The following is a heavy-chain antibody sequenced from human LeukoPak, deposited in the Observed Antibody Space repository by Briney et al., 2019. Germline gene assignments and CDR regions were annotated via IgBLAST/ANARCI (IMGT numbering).Heavy chain of an antibody. CDR1: GYTFTGYY. V-gene: IGHV1-2*02. CDR2: INPNSGGT. J-gene: IGHJ6*03. D-gene: IGHD3-16*01. Sequence: ASVKVSCKASGYTFTGYYMHWVRQAPGQGLEWMGWINPNSGGTNYAQKFQGRVTMTRDTSISTAYMELSRLRSDDTAVYYCARAQRRRWGYYYYYYMDVWGKGTTVTVSS. CDR3: ARAQRRRWGYYYYYYMDV.